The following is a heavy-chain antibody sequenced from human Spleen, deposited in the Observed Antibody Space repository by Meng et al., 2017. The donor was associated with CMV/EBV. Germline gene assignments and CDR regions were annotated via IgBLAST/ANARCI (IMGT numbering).Heavy chain of an antibody. J-gene: IGHJ4*02. D-gene: IGHD1-26*01. CDR1: GFTFSSYG. CDR3: ARGAIVGATTWADY. Sequence: QGRLVGSGGGVVQPGGSLRLSCAASGFTFSSYGMHWVRQAPGKGLEWVAFIRYDGSNKYYADSVKGRFTISRDNSKNTLYLQMNSLRAEDTAVYYCARGAIVGATTWADYWGQGTLVTVSS. V-gene: IGHV3-30*02. CDR2: IRYDGSNK.